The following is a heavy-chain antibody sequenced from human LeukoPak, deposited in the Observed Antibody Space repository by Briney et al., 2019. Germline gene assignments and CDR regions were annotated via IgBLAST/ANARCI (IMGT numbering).Heavy chain of an antibody. CDR1: GYTFTSYD. CDR2: MSPNSGNT. Sequence: ASVKVSCKASGYTFTSYDINWVRQATEQGLEWLGWMSPNSGNTGYAQKFQGRVTMTRNTSISTAYMELSSLRSEDTAVYYWVKAPPNWGFNYWGQGTLVTVSS. V-gene: IGHV1-8*01. CDR3: VKAPPNWGFNY. J-gene: IGHJ4*02. D-gene: IGHD7-27*01.